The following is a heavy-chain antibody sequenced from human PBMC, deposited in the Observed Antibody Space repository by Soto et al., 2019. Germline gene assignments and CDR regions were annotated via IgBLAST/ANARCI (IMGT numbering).Heavy chain of an antibody. J-gene: IGHJ4*02. CDR2: INWNSDKV. CDR3: AKDKGGTPYYIDS. D-gene: IGHD6-25*01. V-gene: IGHV3-9*01. Sequence: VLLVESGGGLVQPGRSLRLSCAVSGFNFGNYAMHWVRQAPGKGLEWVVAINWNSDKVAYAGSVLGRFTIFRDSAKNSLHLQMNDLTTEDTALYYCAKDKGGTPYYIDSWGQGILVTVSS. CDR1: GFNFGNYA.